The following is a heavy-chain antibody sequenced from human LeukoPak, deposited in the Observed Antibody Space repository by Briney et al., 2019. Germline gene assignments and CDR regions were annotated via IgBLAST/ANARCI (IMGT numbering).Heavy chain of an antibody. Sequence: HPGGSLRLSCAASGFTFSTFAMIWVRQPPGKGLEWVSSISPSGGEIHYADSVRGRFTISRDNSKSTLSLQMNILRAEDTAIYYCATYRQVLLPFESWGQGTLVTVSS. V-gene: IGHV3-23*01. CDR1: GFTFSTFA. CDR2: ISPSGGEI. CDR3: ATYRQVLLPFES. J-gene: IGHJ4*02. D-gene: IGHD2-8*02.